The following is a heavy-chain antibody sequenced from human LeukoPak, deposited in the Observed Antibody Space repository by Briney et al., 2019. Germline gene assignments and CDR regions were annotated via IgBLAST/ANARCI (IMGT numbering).Heavy chain of an antibody. D-gene: IGHD6-6*01. CDR3: AKDFESYSSSSSLNR. CDR1: GFTFSGYA. Sequence: TGGSLRLSCAASGFTFSGYAMSWVRQAPGKGLEWVSAISGSGGSTYYADSVKGRFTISRDNSKNTLYLQMNSLRAEDTAVYYCAKDFESYSSSSSLNRWGQGTLVTVSS. J-gene: IGHJ4*02. V-gene: IGHV3-23*01. CDR2: ISGSGGST.